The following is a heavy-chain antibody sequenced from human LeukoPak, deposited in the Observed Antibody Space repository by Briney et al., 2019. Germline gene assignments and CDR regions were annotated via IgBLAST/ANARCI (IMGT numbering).Heavy chain of an antibody. Sequence: SETLSLTCTVSGDSISSSSYYWGWIRQPPGKGLEWIGSIYYSGSTYYNPSLKSRVTISVDTSKNQFSLKLRSVTAADTAVYYCARHPCSGGSCPLDYYYYYGMDVWGQGTTVTVSS. CDR2: IYYSGST. D-gene: IGHD2-15*01. V-gene: IGHV4-39*01. CDR3: ARHPCSGGSCPLDYYYYYGMDV. CDR1: GDSISSSSYY. J-gene: IGHJ6*02.